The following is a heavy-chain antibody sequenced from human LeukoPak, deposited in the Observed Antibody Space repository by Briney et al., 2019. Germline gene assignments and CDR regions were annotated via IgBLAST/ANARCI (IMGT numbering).Heavy chain of an antibody. CDR1: GFTFSNYA. Sequence: GGSLRLSCAASGFTFSNYAMHGVRQAPGKGLEWVSLISSGGTYEYYADSVQGRFTISRDNSKNTLYLQLISLRAEDTAVYYCARDSTYYYDSGSSGPHYFDNWGQGTLVTVSS. J-gene: IGHJ4*02. CDR3: ARDSTYYYDSGSSGPHYFDN. D-gene: IGHD3-10*01. V-gene: IGHV3-30*01. CDR2: ISSGGTYE.